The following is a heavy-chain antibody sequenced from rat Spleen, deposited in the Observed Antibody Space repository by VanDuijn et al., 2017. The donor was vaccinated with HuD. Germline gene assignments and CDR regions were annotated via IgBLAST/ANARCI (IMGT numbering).Heavy chain of an antibody. J-gene: IGHJ2*01. CDR2: ITNASGRT. D-gene: IGHD4-1*01. V-gene: IGHV5-31*01. CDR3: ARRASSGGAFDY. Sequence: EVQLVESGGGLVQPGRSLKLSCVASGFTFNNYWMTWIRQAPGKGLEWVASITNASGRTYYPDSVKGRFTISRDTAQNTLYLQMNSLRSEDTATYYCARRASSGGAFDYWGQGVMVTVSS. CDR1: GFTFNNYW.